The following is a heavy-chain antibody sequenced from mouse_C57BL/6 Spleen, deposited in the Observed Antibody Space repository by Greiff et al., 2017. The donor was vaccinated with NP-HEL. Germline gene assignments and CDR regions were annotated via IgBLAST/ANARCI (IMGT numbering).Heavy chain of an antibody. Sequence: EVKLQESGPGLVKPSQSLSLTCSVTGYSITSGYYWNWIRQFPGNKLEWMGYISYDGSNNYNPSLKNRIAITRDTSKNQFFLKLNSVTTEDTATYYCARDYLGPAWFAYWGQGTLVTVSA. D-gene: IGHD4-1*01. CDR3: ARDYLGPAWFAY. V-gene: IGHV3-6*01. J-gene: IGHJ3*01. CDR2: ISYDGSN. CDR1: GYSITSGYY.